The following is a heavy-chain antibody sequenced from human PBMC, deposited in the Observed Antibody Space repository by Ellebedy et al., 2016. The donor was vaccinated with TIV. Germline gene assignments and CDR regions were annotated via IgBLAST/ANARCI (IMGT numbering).Heavy chain of an antibody. CDR3: ARESTGSGSGYDY. V-gene: IGHV3-7*03. D-gene: IGHD3-22*01. CDR2: IKQDGSEK. CDR1: GFTFSSHW. Sequence: GESLKISCAASGFTFSSHWVTWVRQAPGKGLEWVANIKQDGSEKYYVDSVKGRFTISRDNAKNSLYLQMNSLRAEDTAVYYCARESTGSGSGYDYWGQGTLVTVSS. J-gene: IGHJ4*02.